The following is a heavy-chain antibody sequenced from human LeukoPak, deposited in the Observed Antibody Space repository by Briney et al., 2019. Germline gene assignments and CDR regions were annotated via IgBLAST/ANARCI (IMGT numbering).Heavy chain of an antibody. CDR1: GYTFTSYG. CDR3: ARDLYCSSTSCYLVGDY. CDR2: ISAYNGNT. J-gene: IGHJ4*02. D-gene: IGHD2-2*01. Sequence: ASVKVSCKASGYTFTSYGISWVRQAPGQGLEWMGWISAYNGNTNYAQKLQGRVTMTTDTSTSTAYMELRSLRSDDTAVYYCARDLYCSSTSCYLVGDYWGQGTLVTASS. V-gene: IGHV1-18*01.